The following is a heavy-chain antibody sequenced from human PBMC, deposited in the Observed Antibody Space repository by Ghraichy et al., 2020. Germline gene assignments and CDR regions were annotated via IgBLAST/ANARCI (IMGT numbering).Heavy chain of an antibody. V-gene: IGHV1-58*02. D-gene: IGHD4-17*01. J-gene: IGHJ3*02. CDR2: IVVGSGNT. CDR1: GFTFTSSA. CDR3: AADWAHYGDFAFDI. Sequence: SVKVSCKASGFTFTSSAMQWVRQARGQRLEWIGWIVVGSGNTNYAQKFQERVTITRDMSTSTAYMELSSLRSEDTAVYYCAADWAHYGDFAFDIWGQGTMVTVSS.